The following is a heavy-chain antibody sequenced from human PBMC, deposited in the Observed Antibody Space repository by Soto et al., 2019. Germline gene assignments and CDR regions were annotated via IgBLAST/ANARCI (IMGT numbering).Heavy chain of an antibody. Sequence: SETLSLTCAVSGGSISSSNWWSWVRQPPGKGLEWIGEIYHSGSTNYNPSLKSRVTISVDKSKNQFSLKLSSVTAADTAVYYCASSTFFPDSRGYHFKNLDSWGQGTLVTVSS. CDR3: ASSTFFPDSRGYHFKNLDS. CDR1: GGSISSSNW. D-gene: IGHD3-22*01. CDR2: IYHSGST. V-gene: IGHV4-4*02. J-gene: IGHJ5*01.